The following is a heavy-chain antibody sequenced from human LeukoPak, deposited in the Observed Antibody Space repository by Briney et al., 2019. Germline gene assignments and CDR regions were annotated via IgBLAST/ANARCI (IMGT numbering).Heavy chain of an antibody. CDR3: ARSGRLLLWFGELLSGAPYFDY. Sequence: GASVKVSCKASGYTFTSYDINWVRQATGQGLEWMGWMNPNSGNTGYAQKFQGRVTMTRNTSISTAYMELSRLRSEDTAVYYCARSGRLLLWFGELLSGAPYFDYWGQGTLVTVSS. J-gene: IGHJ4*02. CDR1: GYTFTSYD. V-gene: IGHV1-8*01. CDR2: MNPNSGNT. D-gene: IGHD3-10*01.